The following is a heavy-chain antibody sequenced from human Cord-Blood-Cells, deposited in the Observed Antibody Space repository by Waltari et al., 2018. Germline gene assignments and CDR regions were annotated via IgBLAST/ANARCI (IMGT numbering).Heavy chain of an antibody. Sequence: QVQLVESGGGVVQPGRSLRLSCAASGFTFSSYAMHWVRQAPGKGVEWVAVISYDGNNKYYADSVKGRFTISRDNSKNALYLQMNSLRAEDTAVYYCARDNWGSGRAFDIWGQGTMVTVSS. D-gene: IGHD7-27*01. V-gene: IGHV3-30-3*01. CDR2: ISYDGNNK. CDR1: GFTFSSYA. J-gene: IGHJ3*02. CDR3: ARDNWGSGRAFDI.